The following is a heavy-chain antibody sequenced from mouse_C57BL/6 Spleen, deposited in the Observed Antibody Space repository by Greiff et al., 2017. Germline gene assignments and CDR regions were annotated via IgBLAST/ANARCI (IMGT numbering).Heavy chain of an antibody. D-gene: IGHD3-1*01. CDR2: IDPETGGT. J-gene: IGHJ3*01. CDR1: GYTFTDYE. CDR3: TRSGEPRGFAY. Sequence: VKLQESGAELVRPGASVTLSCKASGYTFTDYEMHWVKQTPVHGLEWIGAIDPETGGTAYNQKFKGKAILTADKSSSTAYMELRSLTSEDSAVYYCTRSGEPRGFAYWGQGTLVTVSA. V-gene: IGHV1-15*01.